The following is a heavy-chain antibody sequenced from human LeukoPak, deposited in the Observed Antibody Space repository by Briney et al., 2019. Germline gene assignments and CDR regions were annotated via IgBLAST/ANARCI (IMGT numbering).Heavy chain of an antibody. CDR1: GGSISSSNW. CDR2: IYYSGST. Sequence: PSGTLSLTCAVSGGSISSSNWWSWVRQPPGKGLEWIGYIYYSGSTNYNPSLKSRVTISVDTSKNQFSLKLSSVTAADTAVYYCARTSIAATQKPFDYWGQGTLVTVSS. J-gene: IGHJ4*02. D-gene: IGHD6-13*01. V-gene: IGHV4-4*02. CDR3: ARTSIAATQKPFDY.